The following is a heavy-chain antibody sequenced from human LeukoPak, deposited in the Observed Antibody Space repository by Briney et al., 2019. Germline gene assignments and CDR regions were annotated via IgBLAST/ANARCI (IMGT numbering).Heavy chain of an antibody. J-gene: IGHJ4*02. Sequence: PSETLSLTCAVYGGSFSGYYWSWIRQPPGKGLEWIGEISHREVANCNPSLKSRLTISVDTSKNQFSLKLSSVTAADTAVYYCARAVTYHDVLTGYYRDYFDPWGRGILVTVSS. V-gene: IGHV4-34*01. D-gene: IGHD3-9*01. CDR3: ARAVTYHDVLTGYYRDYFDP. CDR1: GGSFSGYY. CDR2: ISHREVA.